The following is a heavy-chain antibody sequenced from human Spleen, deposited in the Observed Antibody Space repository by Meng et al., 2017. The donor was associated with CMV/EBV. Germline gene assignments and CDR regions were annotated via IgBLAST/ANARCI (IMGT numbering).Heavy chain of an antibody. CDR1: GFTFSSYG. Sequence: CAASGFTFSSYGMHWVRQAPGKGLEWVAVIWYDGSNKYYADSVKGRFTISRDNSKNTLYLQMNSLRAEDTAVYYCAKSSGGYNYYYGMDGWGQGTTVTVSS. CDR3: AKSSGGYNYYYGMDG. CDR2: IWYDGSNK. J-gene: IGHJ6*02. D-gene: IGHD5-24*01. V-gene: IGHV3-33*06.